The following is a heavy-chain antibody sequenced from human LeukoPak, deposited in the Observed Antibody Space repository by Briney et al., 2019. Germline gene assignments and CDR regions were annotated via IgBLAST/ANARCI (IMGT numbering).Heavy chain of an antibody. CDR2: ISYDGSNK. Sequence: GGSLRLSCAASGFTFSSYGMHWVRQAPGKGLEWVAVISYDGSNKYYADSVKGRFTISRDNSKNTLYLQMNSLRAEDTAVYYCAKVGYYGSGSYSHWYFDLWGRGTLVTVSS. D-gene: IGHD3-10*01. CDR3: AKVGYYGSGSYSHWYFDL. V-gene: IGHV3-30*18. J-gene: IGHJ2*01. CDR1: GFTFSSYG.